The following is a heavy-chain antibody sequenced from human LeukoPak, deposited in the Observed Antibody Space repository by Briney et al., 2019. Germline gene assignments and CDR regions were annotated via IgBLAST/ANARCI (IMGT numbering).Heavy chain of an antibody. J-gene: IGHJ4*02. Sequence: GGSLRLSCAASGFTFSSYSMNWVRQAPGKGLEWVSAISGSGGSTYYADSVKGRFTISRDNSKNTLYLQMNSLKIEDTAVYYCTTGGERLGYWGQGTLVTVSS. CDR1: GFTFSSYS. V-gene: IGHV3-23*01. D-gene: IGHD5-24*01. CDR3: TTGGERLGY. CDR2: ISGSGGST.